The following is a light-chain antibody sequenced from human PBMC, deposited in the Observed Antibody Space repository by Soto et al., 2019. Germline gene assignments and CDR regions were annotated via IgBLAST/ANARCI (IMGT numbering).Light chain of an antibody. J-gene: IGKJ5*01. CDR1: QSVSSSY. CDR3: QQYGSSPPIT. V-gene: IGKV3-20*01. CDR2: GAS. Sequence: EIVLTQSPGTLSLSPGERATLSGRASQSVSSSYLAWYQQQPGQAPRLLIYGASSRATGIPDRFSGSGSGTDFTLTISRLEPEDFAVYYCQQYGSSPPITFCQGTRLESK.